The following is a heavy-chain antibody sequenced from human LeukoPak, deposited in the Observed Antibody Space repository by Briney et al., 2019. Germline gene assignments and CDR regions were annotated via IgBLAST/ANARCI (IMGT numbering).Heavy chain of an antibody. Sequence: PGGSLRLSCAASGFTFSNYWMSWVRQAPGKGLEWVAVISYDGSNKYYADSVKGRFIISRDNSKNTLYLQMNSLRAEDTAVYYCARDNVLRFLEWLFPGGWFDPWGQGTLVTVSS. CDR1: GFTFSNYW. D-gene: IGHD3-3*01. V-gene: IGHV3-30-3*01. CDR2: ISYDGSNK. J-gene: IGHJ5*02. CDR3: ARDNVLRFLEWLFPGGWFDP.